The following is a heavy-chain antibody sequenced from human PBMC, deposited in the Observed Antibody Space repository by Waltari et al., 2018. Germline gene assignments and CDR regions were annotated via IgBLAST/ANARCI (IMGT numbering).Heavy chain of an antibody. CDR3: ARLPTKYYDSIGWGCFGQ. Sequence: HVQLQESGPGLAKPSETLSLTCTVSGYFLGDDHWTWIRQAPGKGLEWIAYLRKTGGTKCTPSLESRVTVSAITSRRQFSLRLPSVSAADTAVYYCARLPTKYYDSIGWGCFGQWGPGILVTVSS. V-gene: IGHV4-59*08. CDR1: GYFLGDDH. D-gene: IGHD3-22*01. CDR2: LRKTGGT. J-gene: IGHJ4*02.